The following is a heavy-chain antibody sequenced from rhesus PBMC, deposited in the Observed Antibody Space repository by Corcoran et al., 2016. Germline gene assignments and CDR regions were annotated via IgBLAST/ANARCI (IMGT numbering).Heavy chain of an antibody. CDR1: VCSLSSTY. V-gene: IGHV4-160*01. D-gene: IGHD3-22*01. Sequence: QVQLQESGPGLVNPSETLSLTCAVSVCSLSSTYSCWTPQPPGKGLEWIGRIHGRGGSTDYNPSLKSRVTISTDTSKNQFSLKRSSVTAADTAVYYCARNRRSDLDYWGQGVLVTVSS. CDR3: ARNRRSDLDY. J-gene: IGHJ4*01. CDR2: IHGRGGST.